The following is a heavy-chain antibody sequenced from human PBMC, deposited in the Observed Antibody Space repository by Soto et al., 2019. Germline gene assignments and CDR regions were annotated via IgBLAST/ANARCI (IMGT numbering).Heavy chain of an antibody. CDR2: ISYDGTYK. D-gene: IGHD5-12*01. CDR1: GFTFNNFA. V-gene: IGHV3-30*14. J-gene: IGHJ6*02. CDR3: ANEVDVAFSSLQYGMDV. Sequence: VGSLRLSCAASGFTFNNFAMHWVRQAPGKGLEWVAFISYDGTYKYYADSVRGRFTVYRDNSKSTLFLQMNSLKFEDTAVYVCANEVDVAFSSLQYGMDVWGQGTTVTVSS.